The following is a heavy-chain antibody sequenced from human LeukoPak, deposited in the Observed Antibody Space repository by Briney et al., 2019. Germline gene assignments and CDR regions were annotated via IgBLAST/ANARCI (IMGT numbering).Heavy chain of an antibody. CDR2: ISSDGSTT. CDR1: GLTISSYW. Sequence: GGSLRLSCAASGLTISSYWMHWVRQAPGKGLVWVSRISSDGSTTTYADSVKGRFTISKDNAKNMVYLQMNSLRAGDTAVYHCVRLADPGHWGQGTMVTVSS. CDR3: VRLADPGH. J-gene: IGHJ4*02. D-gene: IGHD6-19*01. V-gene: IGHV3-74*01.